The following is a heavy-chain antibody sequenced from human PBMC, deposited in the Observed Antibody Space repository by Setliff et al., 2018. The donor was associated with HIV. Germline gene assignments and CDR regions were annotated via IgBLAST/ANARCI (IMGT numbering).Heavy chain of an antibody. CDR3: ARYDGSGSYPYYYYYGMDV. D-gene: IGHD3-10*01. V-gene: IGHV1-8*02. CDR1: GDTFTSYD. Sequence: ASVKVSCKASGDTFTSYDINWVRQATGQGLEWMGWMNPNSGNTGYAQKFQGRVTMTRNTSISTAYMELSSLRSEDTAVYYCARYDGSGSYPYYYYYGMDVWGQGTTVTVSS. J-gene: IGHJ6*02. CDR2: MNPNSGNT.